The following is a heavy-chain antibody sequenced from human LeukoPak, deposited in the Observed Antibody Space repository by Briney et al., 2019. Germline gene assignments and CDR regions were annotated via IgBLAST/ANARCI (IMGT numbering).Heavy chain of an antibody. D-gene: IGHD6-13*01. CDR2: INPGGSSI. J-gene: IGHJ4*02. V-gene: IGHV3-74*01. Sequence: GGSLRLSCAASGFTFSSYWMHWVRQVPGKGLVWVARINPGGSSITYADSVKGRFTISRDNAKNSLYLQMSSLRAEDTAVYYCARDLSYGSSWYYYFDYWGQGTLVTVSS. CDR1: GFTFSSYW. CDR3: ARDLSYGSSWYYYFDY.